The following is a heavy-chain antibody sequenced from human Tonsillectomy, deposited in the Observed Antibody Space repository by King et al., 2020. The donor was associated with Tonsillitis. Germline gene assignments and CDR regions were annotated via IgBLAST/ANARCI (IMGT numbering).Heavy chain of an antibody. Sequence: QLQESGPGLVKPSETLSLTCTVSGGSVSGDNYYWSWIRQPPGKGLEWIGYIYYSGSTNYNPSLKSRLTISEHTSKNQFSLKLSSVTAADTAVYYCAVGNGWYFDLWGRGTLVTVSS. CDR1: GGSVSGDNYY. V-gene: IGHV4-61*01. J-gene: IGHJ2*01. CDR2: IYYSGST. D-gene: IGHD1-1*01. CDR3: AVGNGWYFDL.